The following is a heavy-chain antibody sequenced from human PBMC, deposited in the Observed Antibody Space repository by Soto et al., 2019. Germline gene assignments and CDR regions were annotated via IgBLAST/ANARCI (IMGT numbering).Heavy chain of an antibody. CDR3: AADIGSGYDPNYFDY. V-gene: IGHV1-58*01. Sequence: SVKVSCKASGFTFTSSAVQWVRQARGQRLEWIGWIVVGSGNTNYAQKFQERVTITRDMSTSTAYMELSSLRSEDTAVYYCAADIGSGYDPNYFDYWGQGTLVTVSS. D-gene: IGHD5-12*01. CDR2: IVVGSGNT. CDR1: GFTFTSSA. J-gene: IGHJ4*02.